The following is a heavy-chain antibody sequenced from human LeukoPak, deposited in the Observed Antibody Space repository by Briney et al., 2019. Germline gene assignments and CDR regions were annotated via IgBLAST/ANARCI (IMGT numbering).Heavy chain of an antibody. V-gene: IGHV4-34*01. CDR1: GWSFSGYY. CDR3: ARRRIVVVTNRRWYFDL. D-gene: IGHD2-21*02. CDR2: INHSGST. J-gene: IGHJ2*01. Sequence: KPSETLSLPCAGPGWSFSGYYRGWIRQPPGKGLEWVGEINHSGSTNYNPSLKSRVTISVHPSKNQFSLKLSSVTAADTAVYYCARRRIVVVTNRRWYFDLWGRGTLVTVSS.